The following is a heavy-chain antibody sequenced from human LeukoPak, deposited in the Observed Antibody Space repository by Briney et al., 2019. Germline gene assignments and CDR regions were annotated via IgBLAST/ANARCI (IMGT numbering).Heavy chain of an antibody. J-gene: IGHJ4*02. D-gene: IGHD6-6*01. Sequence: SETLSLTCAVSGGSISSSNWWRWVRRPPGKGLEWIGDVYQSGSTNFNPSLKSRVSMSVDKSKNQFSLNLSSVTAADMAVYYCAQFSSHSDRLADYWGQGTLVTVSS. CDR3: AQFSSHSDRLADY. CDR2: VYQSGST. CDR1: GGSISSSNW. V-gene: IGHV4-4*02.